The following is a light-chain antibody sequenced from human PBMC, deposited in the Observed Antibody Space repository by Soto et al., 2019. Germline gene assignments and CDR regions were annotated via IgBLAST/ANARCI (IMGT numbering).Light chain of an antibody. CDR1: QSISSY. V-gene: IGKV1-39*01. CDR2: AAS. Sequence: DIQMTQSPSSLSASVGDRVTITCRASQSISSYLNWYQQKPGKAPKLLIYAASSLQSGVPSRFSGSGSGTDFTITISRLQPEDFATYYWQQSYSTPPTFGKGTKVEIK. J-gene: IGKJ1*01. CDR3: QQSYSTPPT.